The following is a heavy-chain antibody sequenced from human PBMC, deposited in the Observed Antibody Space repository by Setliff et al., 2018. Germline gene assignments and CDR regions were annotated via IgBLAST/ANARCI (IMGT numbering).Heavy chain of an antibody. J-gene: IGHJ6*03. CDR3: VRVNIIVIPAAAESDYYYYYYMDV. CDR2: IRDDGSEK. D-gene: IGHD2-2*01. V-gene: IGHV3-7*01. Sequence: PGGSLRLSCSASGFTFSSLWMAWVRQAPGKGLEWVANIRDDGSEKYYVDSVKGRFTISRDNAKKSLYLQMNSLRVEDTAVYYCVRVNIIVIPAAAESDYYYYYYMDVWGKGTTVTVSS. CDR1: GFTFSSLW.